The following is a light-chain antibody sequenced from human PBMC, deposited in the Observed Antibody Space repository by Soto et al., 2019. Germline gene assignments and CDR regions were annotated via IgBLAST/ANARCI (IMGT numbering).Light chain of an antibody. J-gene: IGLJ2*01. Sequence: QSVLTQPPSASGSPGQSVTISCTGTSSDVGDYNHVSWYQQHPGKAPKLMIYDVSHRPSGISNRFSGSKSGNTASLTISGVQAEDEADYYCSSYTTSSTLFGGGTKLTVL. CDR2: DVS. CDR3: SSYTTSSTL. CDR1: SSDVGDYNH. V-gene: IGLV2-14*01.